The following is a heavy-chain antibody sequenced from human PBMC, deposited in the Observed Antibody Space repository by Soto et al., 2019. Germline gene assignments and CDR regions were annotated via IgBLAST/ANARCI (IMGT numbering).Heavy chain of an antibody. J-gene: IGHJ6*02. D-gene: IGHD6-6*01. CDR3: ARGRGSPSSDYYYYGVDV. CDR2: IYHSGST. CDR1: GCSISSGGYS. Sequence: SETLSLTCAVSGCSISSGGYSLSWIRQPPGKGLEWIGYIYHSGSTYYNPSLKSRVTISVDRSKNQFSLKLSSVTAADTAVYYCARGRGSPSSDYYYYGVDVWGQGTTVTVSS. V-gene: IGHV4-30-2*01.